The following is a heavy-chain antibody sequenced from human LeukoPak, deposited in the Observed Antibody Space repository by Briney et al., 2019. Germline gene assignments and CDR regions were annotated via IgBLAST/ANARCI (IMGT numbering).Heavy chain of an antibody. D-gene: IGHD3-22*01. CDR3: ARRGFGDYYDSSGYLSH. V-gene: IGHV4-38-2*02. CDR2: IYHSGST. J-gene: IGHJ4*02. Sequence: KPSETLSLTCTVSGYSISSGYYWGWIRQPPGKGLEWMGSIYHSGSTYYNPSLKSRVTISVHTSKNQYSLKLSSVTAADTAVYYCARRGFGDYYDSSGYLSHWGQGTLVTVSS. CDR1: GYSISSGYY.